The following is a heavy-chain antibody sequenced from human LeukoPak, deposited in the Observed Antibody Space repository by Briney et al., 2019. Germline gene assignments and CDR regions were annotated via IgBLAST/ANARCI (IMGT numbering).Heavy chain of an antibody. J-gene: IGHJ4*02. CDR3: ARDRYGDYAVDY. Sequence: SGGSLGLSCAASGFTFSSYAMSWVRQAPGKGLEWVSAISGSGGSTYYADSVKGRFTISRDNAKNSLYLQMNSLRAEDTAVYYCARDRYGDYAVDYWGQGTLVTVSS. CDR1: GFTFSSYA. D-gene: IGHD4-17*01. CDR2: ISGSGGST. V-gene: IGHV3-23*01.